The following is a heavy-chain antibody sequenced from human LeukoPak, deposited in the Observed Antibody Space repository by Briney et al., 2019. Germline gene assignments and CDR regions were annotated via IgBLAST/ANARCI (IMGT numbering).Heavy chain of an antibody. Sequence: GGSLRPSCAASGFTFSSYGMHWVRQAPGKGLEWVAVIWYDGSNKYYADSVKGRFTISRDNSKNTLYLQINSLRAEDTAVYYCARDRIIAVAGGLNYWGQGTLVTVSS. J-gene: IGHJ4*02. D-gene: IGHD6-19*01. CDR1: GFTFSSYG. CDR2: IWYDGSNK. CDR3: ARDRIIAVAGGLNY. V-gene: IGHV3-33*01.